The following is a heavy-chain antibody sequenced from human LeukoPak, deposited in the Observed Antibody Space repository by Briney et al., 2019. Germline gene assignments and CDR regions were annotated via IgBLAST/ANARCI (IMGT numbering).Heavy chain of an antibody. Sequence: GASVKVSCKASGYTFTGYYMHWVRQAPGQGLEWMGWINPNSGGTNYAQKFQGRVTMTRDTSISTAYMELSRLRSDDTAVYYCAREMYSGYGLSDYWGQGTLVTVSS. D-gene: IGHD5-12*01. V-gene: IGHV1-2*02. J-gene: IGHJ4*02. CDR2: INPNSGGT. CDR3: AREMYSGYGLSDY. CDR1: GYTFTGYY.